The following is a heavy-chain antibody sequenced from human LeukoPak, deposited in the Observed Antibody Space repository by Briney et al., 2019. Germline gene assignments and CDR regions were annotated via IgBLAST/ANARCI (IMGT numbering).Heavy chain of an antibody. Sequence: SETLFLTCTVSGGSITGYYWSWIRQPPGKGLEWIGYISYTGGTNYNPSLKSRVTISVDTSKNQFSLRLSSVTAADTAVYYCARDSIGLYADYWGQGTLVTVSS. V-gene: IGHV4-59*01. CDR3: ARDSIGLYADY. D-gene: IGHD2/OR15-2a*01. J-gene: IGHJ4*02. CDR1: GGSITGYY. CDR2: ISYTGGT.